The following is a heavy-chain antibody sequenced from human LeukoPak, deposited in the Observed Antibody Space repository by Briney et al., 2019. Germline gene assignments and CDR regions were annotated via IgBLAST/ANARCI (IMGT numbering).Heavy chain of an antibody. D-gene: IGHD6-19*01. CDR2: IKEDGSEK. J-gene: IGHJ4*02. Sequence: GRSLRLSCVASAFTSSSYSMSWVRQTPGKGLEWVANIKEDGSEKYYVDSVKGRFTISRDNAKNSLYLEMSSLRAEDTAVYYCARDSSGNDYWGQGTLVTVSS. V-gene: IGHV3-7*01. CDR1: AFTSSSYS. CDR3: ARDSSGNDY.